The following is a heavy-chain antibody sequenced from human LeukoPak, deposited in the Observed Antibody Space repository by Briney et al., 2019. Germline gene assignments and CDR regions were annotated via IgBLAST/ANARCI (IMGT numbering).Heavy chain of an antibody. CDR3: ARALPSSRYYFDY. CDR1: GFTFISYE. Sequence: GGSLRLSCAASGFTFISYEMNWVRQAPGKGLEWVSYSSTSGTTIYYADSVKGRFTISRDNAKNSLYLQMNSLRDEDTAIYYCARALPSSRYYFDYWGQGTLVTVSA. V-gene: IGHV3-48*03. CDR2: SSTSGTTI. D-gene: IGHD6-13*01. J-gene: IGHJ4*02.